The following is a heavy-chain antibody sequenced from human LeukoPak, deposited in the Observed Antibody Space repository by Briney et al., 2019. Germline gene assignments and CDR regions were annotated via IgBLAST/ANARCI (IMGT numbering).Heavy chain of an antibody. J-gene: IGHJ4*02. CDR1: GGSISSGSYY. CDR3: ARESYYYDSSAHEY. Sequence: SETLSLTCIVSGGSISSGSYYWSWIRQPAGKGLEWIGRIYTSGSTNYNPSLKSRVTISVDTSKNKFSLKLSSVTAADTAVYYCARESYYYDSSAHEYWGQGTLVTVSS. CDR2: IYTSGST. D-gene: IGHD3-22*01. V-gene: IGHV4-61*02.